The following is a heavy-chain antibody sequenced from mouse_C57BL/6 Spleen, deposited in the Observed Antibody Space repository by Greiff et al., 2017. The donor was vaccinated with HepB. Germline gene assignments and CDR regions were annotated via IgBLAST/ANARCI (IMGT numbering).Heavy chain of an antibody. CDR2: INPSSGYT. Sequence: QVQLKESGAELARPGASVKMSCKASGYTFTSYTMHWVKQRPGQGLEWIGYINPSSGYTKYNQKFKDKATLTADKSSSTAYMQLSSLTSEDSAVYYCARGYDGYYDYAMDYWGQGTSVTVSS. J-gene: IGHJ4*01. CDR3: ARGYDGYYDYAMDY. D-gene: IGHD2-3*01. CDR1: GYTFTSYT. V-gene: IGHV1-4*01.